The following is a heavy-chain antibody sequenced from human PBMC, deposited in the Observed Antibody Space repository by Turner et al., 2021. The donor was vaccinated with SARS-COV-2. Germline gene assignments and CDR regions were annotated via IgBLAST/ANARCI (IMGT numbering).Heavy chain of an antibody. V-gene: IGHV3-13*04. CDR2: VGTAGDT. Sequence: EVQLVESGGGLGHPGGSLRFSCAASGFTFSSYDMHWVRQARGKGLEWVSAVGTAGDTYYPGSVKGRFTNSRENGKNSLYLQMNSLRAGDTAVYYCARAKFRGLISWFDPWGQGTLVTVSS. CDR1: GFTFSSYD. J-gene: IGHJ5*02. CDR3: ARAKFRGLISWFDP. D-gene: IGHD3-10*01.